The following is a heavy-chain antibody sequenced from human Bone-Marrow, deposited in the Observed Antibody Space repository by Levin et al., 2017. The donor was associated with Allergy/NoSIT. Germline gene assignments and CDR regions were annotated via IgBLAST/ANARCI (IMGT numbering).Heavy chain of an antibody. D-gene: IGHD3-22*01. Sequence: SGPTLVKPTETLTLTCSVSGFSLTHAGMGVSWVRQPPGKALEWLAYIFSNDEKSSSTSLKSRLTISKASSKSRVVLTMTNMDPEDAATYYCARVRRLLDSSGYYYYHYAMDVWGQGTTVTVSS. J-gene: IGHJ6*02. CDR1: GFSLTHAGMG. V-gene: IGHV2-26*02. CDR2: IFSNDEK. CDR3: ARVRRLLDSSGYYYYHYAMDV.